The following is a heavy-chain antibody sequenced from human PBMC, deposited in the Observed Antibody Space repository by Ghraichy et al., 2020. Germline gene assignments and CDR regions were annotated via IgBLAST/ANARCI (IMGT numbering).Heavy chain of an antibody. D-gene: IGHD3-22*01. CDR2: ISAYNGKT. J-gene: IGHJ4*02. CDR3: ARDDPTYYNDSSGYYSGYFDY. V-gene: IGHV1-18*04. Sequence: ASLKVSCKASGYTFTSYGISWVRQAPGQGLEWMGGISAYNGKTNYAQKLKGRVTMTTDTSTSTAYMELRSLRSDDTAVYYCARDDPTYYNDSSGYYSGYFDYWGQGTRVTVSS. CDR1: GYTFTSYG.